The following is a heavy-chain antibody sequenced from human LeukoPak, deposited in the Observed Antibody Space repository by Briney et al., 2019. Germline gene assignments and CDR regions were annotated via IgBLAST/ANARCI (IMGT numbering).Heavy chain of an antibody. V-gene: IGHV4-39*07. D-gene: IGHD2-2*01. CDR3: AGVSLEPKDFVVVPAATGVDY. Sequence: PSETLSLTCTVSGDSFSSSSYYWGRIRQPPGKGLEWIGSIYYSGSTYYNPSLKSRVTISVDTSKNQFSLKLSSVTAADTAVYYCAGVSLEPKDFVVVPAATGVDYWGQGALVTVSS. CDR1: GDSFSSSSYY. J-gene: IGHJ4*02. CDR2: IYYSGST.